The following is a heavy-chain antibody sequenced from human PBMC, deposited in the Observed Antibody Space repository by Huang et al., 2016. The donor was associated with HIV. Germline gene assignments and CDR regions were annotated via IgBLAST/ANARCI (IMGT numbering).Heavy chain of an antibody. V-gene: IGHV4-39*01. J-gene: IGHJ5*02. D-gene: IGHD4-4*01. CDR3: ARLLVYSINWFDP. CDR1: GASISSSTYY. Sequence: QLQLQESGPGLVKPSETLSLTCTVSGASISSSTYYWGWIRQPPGKGREWIGSIYYSGNTYYNPSLKSRVTMSADTSKNQFSLRLTSVTAADTAVYYCARLLVYSINWFDPWGQGTLVTVSS. CDR2: IYYSGNT.